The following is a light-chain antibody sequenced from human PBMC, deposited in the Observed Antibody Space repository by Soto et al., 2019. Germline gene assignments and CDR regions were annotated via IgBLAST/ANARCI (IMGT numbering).Light chain of an antibody. Sequence: QSALTQPPSVSGAPGQRVTISCTGSSSNIGAGYDVHWYQQLPGTAPKLLIYGNSNRPSGVPDRFSGSKSGTSASLALTGLQAEDEADDYCQSYDSSLGGWVFGGGTKLTVL. CDR1: SSNIGAGYD. CDR3: QSYDSSLGGWV. CDR2: GNS. J-gene: IGLJ3*02. V-gene: IGLV1-40*01.